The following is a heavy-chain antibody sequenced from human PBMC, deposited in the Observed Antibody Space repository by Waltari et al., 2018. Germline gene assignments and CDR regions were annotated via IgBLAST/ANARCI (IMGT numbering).Heavy chain of an antibody. CDR3: ATVFEWELLPYYYYGMDV. V-gene: IGHV1-24*01. D-gene: IGHD1-26*01. J-gene: IGHJ6*02. CDR1: GYTLTELS. Sequence: QVQLVQSGAEVKKPGASVKVSCKVSGYTLTELSMHWVRQAPGKGLEWMGGFDPEEGETIYAQKFQGRVTMTEDTSTDTAYMELSSLRSEDTAVYYCATVFEWELLPYYYYGMDVWGQGTTVTVSS. CDR2: FDPEEGET.